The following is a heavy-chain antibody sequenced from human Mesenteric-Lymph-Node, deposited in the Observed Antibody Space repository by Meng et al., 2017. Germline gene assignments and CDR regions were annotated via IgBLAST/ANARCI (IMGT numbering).Heavy chain of an antibody. CDR2: IYPGDSDT. J-gene: IGHJ4*02. CDR3: ARLKGNYYGSGTLYFDY. CDR1: GYSFTSYW. D-gene: IGHD3-10*01. V-gene: IGHV5-51*01. Sequence: GESLKISCKGSGYSFTSYWIGWVRQMPGKGLEWMGIIYPGDSDTRYSPSFQGQVTISADKSISTAYLQWSSLKTSDTAMYYCARLKGNYYGSGTLYFDYWGQGTLVTVSS.